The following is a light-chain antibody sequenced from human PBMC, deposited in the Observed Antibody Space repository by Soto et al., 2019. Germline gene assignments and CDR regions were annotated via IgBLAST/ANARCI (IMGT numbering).Light chain of an antibody. CDR1: TGTVTSGHS. CDR3: LLRYSGGWV. J-gene: IGLJ3*02. Sequence: QAVVTQEPSLTVSPGGTVILTCASTTGTVTSGHSPNWFQQKPGQPPRALIDNTSNKHSWTPARFSGSLLGGKAALTLSHVQPEDEADYYCLLRYSGGWVFGGGTKVTVL. CDR2: NTS. V-gene: IGLV7-43*01.